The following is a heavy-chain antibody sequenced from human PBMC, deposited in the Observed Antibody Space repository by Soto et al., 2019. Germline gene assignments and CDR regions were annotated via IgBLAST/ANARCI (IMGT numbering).Heavy chain of an antibody. CDR1: GFTFSTYA. J-gene: IGHJ3*02. CDR3: ARGQWGAFDI. V-gene: IGHV3-74*01. Sequence: PGGSLRLSCAASGFTFSTYAMAWVRQAPGKGLVWVSHINSDGSTIVYADSVKGRFTISRDNAKNTVSLQMNSVRAEDTAVYYCARGQWGAFDIWGQGTTVTVSS. CDR2: INSDGSTI. D-gene: IGHD6-19*01.